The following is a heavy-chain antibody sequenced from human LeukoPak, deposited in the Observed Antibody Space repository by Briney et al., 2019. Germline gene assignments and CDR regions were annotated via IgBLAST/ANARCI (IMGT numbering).Heavy chain of an antibody. Sequence: PSETLSLTCTVSGGSISSYYWSWIRQPPGKGLEWIGYIYYSGSTNYNPSLKSRVTISVDTSKNQFSLKLSSVTAADTAVYYCARTESGRGYSYGCCYYYFYTDVWGKGTTVTISS. CDR1: GGSISSYY. J-gene: IGHJ6*03. CDR2: IYYSGST. V-gene: IGHV4-59*01. D-gene: IGHD5-18*01. CDR3: ARTESGRGYSYGCCYYYFYTDV.